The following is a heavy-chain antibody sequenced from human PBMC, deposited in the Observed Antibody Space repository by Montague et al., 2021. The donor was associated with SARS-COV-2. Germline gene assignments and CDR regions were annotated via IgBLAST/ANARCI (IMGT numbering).Heavy chain of an antibody. CDR3: AKEVGESPSFDY. V-gene: IGHV3-9*01. CDR1: GFTFDDYA. Sequence: SLRLSCAASGFTFDDYAMHWVRQAPGKGLEWVSGISWNSGSTGYGDSVKGRFTISRDNAKNSLYLQMNSLRAEDTALYYCAKEVGESPSFDYWGQGTLVTVSS. J-gene: IGHJ4*02. D-gene: IGHD2-15*01. CDR2: ISWNSGST.